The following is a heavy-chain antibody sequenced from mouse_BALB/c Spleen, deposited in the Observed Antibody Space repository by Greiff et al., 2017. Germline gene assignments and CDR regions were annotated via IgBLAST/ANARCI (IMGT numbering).Heavy chain of an antibody. J-gene: IGHJ4*01. CDR1: GFSLTSYG. CDR2: IWSGGST. D-gene: IGHD2-14*01. V-gene: IGHV2-2*02. CDR3: ARNNYRYEDYYAMDY. Sequence: VKLQESGPGLVQPSQSLSITCTVSGFSLTSYGVHWVRQSPGKGLEWLGVIWSGGSTDYNAAFISRLSISKDNSKSQVFFKMNSLQANDTAIYYCARNNYRYEDYYAMDYWGQGTSVTVSS.